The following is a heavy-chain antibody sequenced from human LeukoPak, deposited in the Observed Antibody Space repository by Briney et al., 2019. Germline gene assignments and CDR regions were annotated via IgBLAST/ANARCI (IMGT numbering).Heavy chain of an antibody. CDR2: IYYTET. V-gene: IGHV4-59*02. D-gene: IGHD7-27*01. J-gene: IGHJ4*02. Sequence: SETLSLTCTVSGGSVSNYYWSWIRQSPGKGLEWIGNIYYTETSYNPSLKSRVTISADTSKNQFSLKLYSVTAADTAVYYCATRKLGNDYWGQGTLVTVSP. CDR3: ATRKLGNDY. CDR1: GGSVSNYY.